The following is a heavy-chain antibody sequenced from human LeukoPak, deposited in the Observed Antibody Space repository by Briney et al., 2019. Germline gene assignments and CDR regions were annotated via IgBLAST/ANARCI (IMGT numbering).Heavy chain of an antibody. J-gene: IGHJ5*02. CDR1: GDSISSYY. CDR2: IYHSGST. V-gene: IGHV4-59*04. D-gene: IGHD6-19*01. CDR3: VGGRYSSGWYKEKTWFDP. Sequence: SETLSLTCTVSGDSISSYYWSWIRQPPGKGLEWIGYIYHSGSTSYTPSLQSRVSMSVDTSKNQVSLRLRSVSAADTAVYYCVGGRYSSGWYKEKTWFDPWGQGILVTVSS.